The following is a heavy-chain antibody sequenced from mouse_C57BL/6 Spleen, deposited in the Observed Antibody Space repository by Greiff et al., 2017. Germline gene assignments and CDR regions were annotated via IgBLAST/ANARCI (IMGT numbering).Heavy chain of an antibody. J-gene: IGHJ1*03. CDR2: ISYDGSN. Sequence: EVQLQQSGPGLVKPSQSLSLTCSVTGYSITSGYYWNWIRQFPGNKLEWMGYISYDGSNNYNPSLKNRISITRDTSKNQFFLKLNSVTTEDTATYYCARGREITTVVATRGYLDVWGTGTTVTVSS. V-gene: IGHV3-6*01. CDR3: ARGREITTVVATRGYLDV. D-gene: IGHD1-1*01. CDR1: GYSITSGYY.